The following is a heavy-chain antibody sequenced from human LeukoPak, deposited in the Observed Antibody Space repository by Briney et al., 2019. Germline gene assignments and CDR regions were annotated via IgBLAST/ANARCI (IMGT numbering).Heavy chain of an antibody. Sequence: ASVKVSCKASGGTFSSYAISWVRQAPGQGLEWMGGIIPIFGTANYAQKFQGRVTITADKSTSTAYMELSSLRSEGTAVYYCARASGRYYIYYYMDVWGKGTTVTVSS. D-gene: IGHD3-9*01. CDR1: GGTFSSYA. CDR2: IIPIFGTA. V-gene: IGHV1-69*06. J-gene: IGHJ6*03. CDR3: ARASGRYYIYYYMDV.